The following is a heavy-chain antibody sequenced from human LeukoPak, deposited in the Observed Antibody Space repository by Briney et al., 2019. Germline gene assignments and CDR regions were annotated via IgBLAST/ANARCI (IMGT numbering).Heavy chain of an antibody. J-gene: IGHJ3*01. CDR3: ARGGSRGSSAFDV. Sequence: SETLSLTCTVSGGSVNDYYWNWIRQTPGKGLEWIGYIYYSGSTDYNPSLKSRVTMSVDTSKNQFSLKLNSVTAADTAVYYCARGGSRGSSAFDVWGQGTMVIVSA. CDR1: GGSVNDYY. V-gene: IGHV4-59*02. CDR2: IYYSGST. D-gene: IGHD3-10*01.